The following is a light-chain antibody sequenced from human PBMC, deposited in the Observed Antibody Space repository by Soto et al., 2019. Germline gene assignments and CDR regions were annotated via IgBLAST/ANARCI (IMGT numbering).Light chain of an antibody. CDR3: QQYSTYPSLT. J-gene: IGKJ4*01. Sequence: DIQMTQSPSTLSASVGDRVIINFRAGQTISQWLAWYQQKPGGAPKLLIYKASVLESGVPSRFSGSGSGTEFTLTISGLQPDDFATYFCQQYSTYPSLTFGGGTKVDI. CDR1: QTISQW. V-gene: IGKV1-5*03. CDR2: KAS.